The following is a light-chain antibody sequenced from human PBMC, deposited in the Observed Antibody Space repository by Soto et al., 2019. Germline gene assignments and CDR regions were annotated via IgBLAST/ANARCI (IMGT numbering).Light chain of an antibody. CDR3: QQDYSSSRP. CDR1: QSITSW. V-gene: IGKV1-5*03. Sequence: DIQMHQSPSTLSASVGDRVTITCRASQSITSWLAWYQQKPRKAPKLLINKASSLESGVPSRFSGSGSGTECSLTISSLQPDDSATYYCQQDYSSSRPCGQVTKVYI. CDR2: KAS. J-gene: IGKJ1*01.